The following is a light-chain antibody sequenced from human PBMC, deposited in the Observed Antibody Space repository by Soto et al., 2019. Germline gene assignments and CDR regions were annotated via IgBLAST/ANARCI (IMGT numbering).Light chain of an antibody. V-gene: IGKV3-11*01. Sequence: EIVLTQSPATLSLSPGERATLSCRASQSISNFLAWYQQKPGQAPRLLISAASIRATGIPARFSGSGSGTHFILTISCREPDDFADYYCQQRSSWPSTFGGGTKVEI. CDR2: AAS. J-gene: IGKJ4*01. CDR3: QQRSSWPST. CDR1: QSISNF.